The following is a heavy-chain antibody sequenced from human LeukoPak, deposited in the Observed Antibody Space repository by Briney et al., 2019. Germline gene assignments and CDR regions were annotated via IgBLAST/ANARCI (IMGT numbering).Heavy chain of an antibody. CDR3: AKDPLLSSGWTTYTKYFQH. CDR1: GFTFSSYD. Sequence: GGSLRLSCAASGFTFSSYDMHWVRQAPGKGLEWVAFIRYDGSNKYYADSVKGRFTISRDNSKNTLYLQMNSLRAEDTAVYYCAKDPLLSSGWTTYTKYFQHWGQGTLVTVSS. V-gene: IGHV3-30*02. CDR2: IRYDGSNK. D-gene: IGHD6-19*01. J-gene: IGHJ1*01.